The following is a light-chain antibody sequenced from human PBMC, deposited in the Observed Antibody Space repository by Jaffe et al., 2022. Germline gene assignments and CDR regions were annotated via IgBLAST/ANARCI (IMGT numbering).Light chain of an antibody. CDR3: QQYYNSPVT. CDR1: QSVFYSSNNKNF. J-gene: IGKJ4*01. CDR2: WAS. Sequence: DIVMTQSPDSLAVSLGEWATINCKSSQSVFYSSNNKNFLAWYQQKPGQPPKLLISWASTRESGVPDRFSGSGSETDFTLTISSLQAEDVAVYYCQQYYNSPVTFGGGTKVEIK. V-gene: IGKV4-1*01.